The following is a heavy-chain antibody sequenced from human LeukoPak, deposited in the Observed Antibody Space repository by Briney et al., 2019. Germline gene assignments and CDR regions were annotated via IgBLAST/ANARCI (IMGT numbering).Heavy chain of an antibody. V-gene: IGHV4-59*01. CDR3: ARDAGATAY. Sequence: SETLSLTCTVSGVSISSDYWTWIRQPPGKGLEWIGYIHYSGSTSYNPSLKSRVTISVDTSKNQFSLKLTSVTSADTAVYYCARDAGATAYWGQGALVTASS. CDR2: IHYSGST. CDR1: GVSISSDY. J-gene: IGHJ4*02. D-gene: IGHD4/OR15-4a*01.